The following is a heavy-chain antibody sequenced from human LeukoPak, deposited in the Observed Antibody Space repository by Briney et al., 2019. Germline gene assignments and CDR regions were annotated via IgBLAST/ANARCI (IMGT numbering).Heavy chain of an antibody. CDR1: GFTFSSYA. CDR2: ISGSGGST. CDR3: AKFLPTHIVVANYYFDY. Sequence: QPGGSLRLSCAASGFTFSSYAMSWVRQAPGKGLEWVSAISGSGGSTYYADSVKGRFTISRDNSKNTLYLQMNSLRAEDTAVYCCAKFLPTHIVVANYYFDYWGQGTLVTVSS. V-gene: IGHV3-23*01. J-gene: IGHJ4*02. D-gene: IGHD2-21*01.